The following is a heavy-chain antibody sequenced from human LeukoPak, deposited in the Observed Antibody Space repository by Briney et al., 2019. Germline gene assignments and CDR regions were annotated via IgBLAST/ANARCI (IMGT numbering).Heavy chain of an antibody. CDR3: ARERGGRYYDSSAL. D-gene: IGHD3-22*01. V-gene: IGHV1-2*02. CDR1: GYTFTSYG. Sequence: ASVKVSCKASGYTFTSYGISWVRQAPGQGLEWMGWINPNSGGTNYAQKFQGRVTMTRDTSISTAYMELSRLRSEDTAVYYCARERGGRYYDSSALWGQGTLVTVSS. J-gene: IGHJ4*02. CDR2: INPNSGGT.